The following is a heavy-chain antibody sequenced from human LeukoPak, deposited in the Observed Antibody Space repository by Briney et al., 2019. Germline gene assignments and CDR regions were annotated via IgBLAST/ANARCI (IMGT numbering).Heavy chain of an antibody. J-gene: IGHJ4*02. CDR1: GFTFSSYE. CDR3: ARGDYGDYFDY. D-gene: IGHD4-17*01. Sequence: PGGSLRLSCAASGFTFSSYEMNWVRQAPGKGLEWVSYISSSGSTIYYADSVKGRLTISRDNAKNSLYLQMNSLRAEDTAVYYCARGDYGDYFDYWGQGTLVTVSS. CDR2: ISSSGSTI. V-gene: IGHV3-48*03.